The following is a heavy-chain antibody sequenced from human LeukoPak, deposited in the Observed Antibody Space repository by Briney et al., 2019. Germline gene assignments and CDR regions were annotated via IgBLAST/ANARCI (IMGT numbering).Heavy chain of an antibody. CDR3: ARVRGYCSSTSCHYFDY. J-gene: IGHJ4*02. CDR1: GYTFTSYG. CDR2: ISAYNGNT. D-gene: IGHD2-2*01. V-gene: IGHV1-18*01. Sequence: ASVKVSCKASGYTFTSYGISWVRQAPGQGLEWMGWISAYNGNTNYAQKLQGRVTMTTDTSTSTAYMELRSLRSDDTAVYYCARVRGYCSSTSCHYFDYWGQGTLVTVSS.